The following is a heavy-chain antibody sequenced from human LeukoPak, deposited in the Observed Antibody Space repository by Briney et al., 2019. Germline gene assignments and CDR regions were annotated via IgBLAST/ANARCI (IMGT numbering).Heavy chain of an antibody. CDR2: IYGSGTA. D-gene: IGHD1-26*01. J-gene: IGHJ4*02. CDR1: AGSISGYY. CDR3: ARDGAATFPDL. V-gene: IGHV4-4*07. Sequence: SETLSLTYTLPAGSISGYYCSCTRQSAWKGLEWIPRIYGSGTADYNSLLNGRVTMSLDTSKDEFSLELTSVTAADADVYYCARDGAATFPDLWGEGTLVTVSS.